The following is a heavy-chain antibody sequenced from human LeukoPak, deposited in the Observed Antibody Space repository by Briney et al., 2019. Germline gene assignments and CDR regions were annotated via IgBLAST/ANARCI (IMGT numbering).Heavy chain of an antibody. Sequence: ASVKVSCKASGYTFNGYYIYWVRQAPGQGPEWMGWINPNSGGTQYAQKFQGRVIMTRDTSITTAYMELSSLRSDDTALYYCARAIDSNGYYPRYWGQGTLVTVSS. J-gene: IGHJ4*02. V-gene: IGHV1-2*02. D-gene: IGHD3-22*01. CDR2: INPNSGGT. CDR1: GYTFNGYY. CDR3: ARAIDSNGYYPRY.